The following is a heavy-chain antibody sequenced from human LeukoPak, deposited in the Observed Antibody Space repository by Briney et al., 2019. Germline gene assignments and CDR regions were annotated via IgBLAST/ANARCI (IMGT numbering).Heavy chain of an antibody. CDR3: ARVPAVWFGELEHVVDNWFDP. CDR2: ISAYNGNT. D-gene: IGHD3-10*01. CDR1: GYTFTSYG. J-gene: IGHJ5*02. V-gene: IGHV1-18*04. Sequence: ASVKVSCKASGYTFTSYGISWVRQAPGQGLEWMGWISAYNGNTNYAQKLQGRVTMTRDTSTSTAYMELRSLRSDDTAVYYCARVPAVWFGELEHVVDNWFDPWGQGTLVTVSS.